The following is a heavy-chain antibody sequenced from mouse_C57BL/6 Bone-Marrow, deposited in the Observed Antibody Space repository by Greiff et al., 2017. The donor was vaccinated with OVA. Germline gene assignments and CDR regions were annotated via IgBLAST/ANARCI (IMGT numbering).Heavy chain of an antibody. CDR3: ARFTTVVATNYWYFDV. CDR2: IYPRSGNT. V-gene: IGHV1-81*01. J-gene: IGHJ1*03. CDR1: GYTFTSYG. Sequence: QVQLQQSGAELARPGASVKLSCKASGYTFTSYGISWVKQRTGQGLEWTGEIYPRSGNTYYNEKFKGKATLTADKSSSTAYMELRSLTSEDSAVYFCARFTTVVATNYWYFDVWGTGTTVTVSS. D-gene: IGHD1-1*01.